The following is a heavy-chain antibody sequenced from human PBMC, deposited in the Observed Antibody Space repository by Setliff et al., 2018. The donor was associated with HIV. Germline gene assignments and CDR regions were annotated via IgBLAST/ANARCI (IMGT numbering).Heavy chain of an antibody. CDR2: ISSTSTYI. J-gene: IGHJ4*02. CDR1: GFTFNTYS. CDR3: AKDRWGGKPYYFDY. V-gene: IGHV3-21*01. Sequence: PGGSLRLSCAASGFTFNTYSLNWVRQAPGKGLEWFSSISSTSTYIYYADSVRGRFTISRDNSKNTVYLQMNSLRAEDTAVYYCAKDRWGGKPYYFDYWGQGTLVTVSS. D-gene: IGHD7-27*01.